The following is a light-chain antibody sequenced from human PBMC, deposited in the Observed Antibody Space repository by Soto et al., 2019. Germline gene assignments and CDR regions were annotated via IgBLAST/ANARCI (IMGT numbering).Light chain of an antibody. Sequence: EVVLTQSPGTLSLSLGERATLSCRASQSVGSNLVWYQQKPGQAPRLLIYDTSSRATGIPDRFSGSGSGTDLPLTISRLGPEDFAVYYCPQFGSSPLTFGQGTQVEIK. V-gene: IGKV3-20*01. CDR1: QSVGSN. J-gene: IGKJ1*01. CDR2: DTS. CDR3: PQFGSSPLT.